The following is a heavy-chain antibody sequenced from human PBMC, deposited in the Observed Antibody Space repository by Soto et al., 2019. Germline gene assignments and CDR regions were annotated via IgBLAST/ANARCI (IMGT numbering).Heavy chain of an antibody. CDR2: ISGSGGST. CDR3: ARKDAYGSGSYYVDFGPPGYFDY. V-gene: IGHV3-23*01. D-gene: IGHD3-10*01. CDR1: GFTFSSYA. Sequence: GGSLRLSCAASGFTFSSYAMSWVRQAPGKGLEWVSAISGSGGSTYYADSVKGRFTISRDNSKNTLYLQMNSLRAEDTAVYYCARKDAYGSGSYYVDFGPPGYFDYWGQGTLVTVSS. J-gene: IGHJ4*02.